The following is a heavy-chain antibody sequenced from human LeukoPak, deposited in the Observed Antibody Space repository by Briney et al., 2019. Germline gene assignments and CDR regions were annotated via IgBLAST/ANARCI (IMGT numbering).Heavy chain of an antibody. Sequence: ASVKVSCKASGYTFTSYYMHWVRQAPGQGLEWMGLINPSGGITDYAQKFQGRVTMTRDMSTSTVYMELSSLRSEDMAVYYCASGYCSGGSCYSPSDYWGQGTLVTVSS. D-gene: IGHD2-15*01. CDR1: GYTFTSYY. V-gene: IGHV1-46*01. CDR3: ASGYCSGGSCYSPSDY. CDR2: INPSGGIT. J-gene: IGHJ4*02.